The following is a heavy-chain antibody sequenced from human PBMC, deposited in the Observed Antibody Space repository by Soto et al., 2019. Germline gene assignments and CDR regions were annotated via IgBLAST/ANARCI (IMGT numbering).Heavy chain of an antibody. CDR2: MYFGGSF. Sequence: QMQLQASGPGLVKPSETLSLTCNVSGASVSHGYWSWIRQPPGKALEWIGFMYFGGSFNYNPSLTSRATISVETSKNQFSMKLTSVTASDTAVYYCARSYYDSTGFAVDPRGQGTLVTVSS. CDR1: GASVSHGY. J-gene: IGHJ5*02. CDR3: ARSYYDSTGFAVDP. D-gene: IGHD3-22*01. V-gene: IGHV4-59*02.